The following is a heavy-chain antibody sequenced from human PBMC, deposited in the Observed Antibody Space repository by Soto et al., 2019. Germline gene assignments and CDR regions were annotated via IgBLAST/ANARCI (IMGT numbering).Heavy chain of an antibody. V-gene: IGHV4-59*01. CDR1: GGSISSYY. D-gene: IGHD6-13*01. CDR3: SRGSRSWPFDY. J-gene: IGHJ4*02. CDR2: IYYSGST. Sequence: QVQLQESGPGLVKPSETLSLTCTVSGGSISSYYWSWIRQPPGKGLEWIGYIYYSGSTNYNPSLKSXXTXSXDPPKNQFSLKLSSVTAADTAVYYCSRGSRSWPFDYWGQGTLVTVSS.